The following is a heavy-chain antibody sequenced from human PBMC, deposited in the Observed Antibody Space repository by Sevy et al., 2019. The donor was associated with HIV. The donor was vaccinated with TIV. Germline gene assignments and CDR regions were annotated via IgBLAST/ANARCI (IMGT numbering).Heavy chain of an antibody. CDR3: ATTKDYYDSSGYPFDY. V-gene: IGHV1-24*01. CDR2: FDPEDGDPEDGKT. D-gene: IGHD3-22*01. CDR1: GYTLTQFS. J-gene: IGHJ4*02. Sequence: ASVKVSCKVSGYTLTQFSMHWERQAPGIGLEWMTTFDPEDGDPEDGKTIYAQKFLGRVTMTEDTSTDTAYMELSSLRSDDTAVYYCATTKDYYDSSGYPFDYWGQGTLVTVSS.